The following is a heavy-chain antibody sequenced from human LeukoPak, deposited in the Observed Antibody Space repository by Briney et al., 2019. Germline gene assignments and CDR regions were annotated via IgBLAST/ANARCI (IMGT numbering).Heavy chain of an antibody. CDR3: AGVEKKWDIVVVPAASLDFQH. V-gene: IGHV1-69*05. J-gene: IGHJ1*01. D-gene: IGHD2-2*01. CDR1: GGTFSSYA. CDR2: IIPIFGTA. Sequence: SVKVSCKASGGTFSSYAISWVRQAPGQELEWMGGIIPIFGTANYAQKFQGRVTITTDESTSTAYMELSSLRSEDTAVYYCAGVEKKWDIVVVPAASLDFQHWGQGTLVTVSS.